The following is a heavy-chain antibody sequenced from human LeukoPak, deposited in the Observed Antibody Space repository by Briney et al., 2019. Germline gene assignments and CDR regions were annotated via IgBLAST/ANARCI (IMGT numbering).Heavy chain of an antibody. CDR1: GYTFTSYG. CDR3: ARGPHYYGSGSYSKGKYWFDP. Sequence: ASVKVSCKASGYTFTSYGISWVRQAPGQGLEWMGWISAYNGNTNYAQKLQGRVTMTTDTSTSTAYMELSSLRSEDTAVYYCARGPHYYGSGSYSKGKYWFDPWGQGTLVTVSS. CDR2: ISAYNGNT. V-gene: IGHV1-18*01. D-gene: IGHD3-10*01. J-gene: IGHJ5*02.